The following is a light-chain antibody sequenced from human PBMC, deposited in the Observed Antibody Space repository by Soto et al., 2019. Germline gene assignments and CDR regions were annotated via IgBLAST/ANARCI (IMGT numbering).Light chain of an antibody. J-gene: IGLJ1*01. CDR3: SSYASQDILFV. V-gene: IGLV2-8*01. Sequence: QSVLTQPPSASGSPGQSVTISCTGTNIDVGGYNYVAWYQQHPGTAPKVIIYEVTKRPSGVPDRFIGSKSGNTASLTISGRQAEDEADYFCSSYASQDILFVFGTGTKVTVL. CDR1: NIDVGGYNY. CDR2: EVT.